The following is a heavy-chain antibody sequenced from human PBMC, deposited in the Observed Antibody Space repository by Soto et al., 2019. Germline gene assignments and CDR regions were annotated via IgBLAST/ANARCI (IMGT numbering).Heavy chain of an antibody. CDR1: GYTFTSYA. CDR2: INAGNGNT. D-gene: IGHD1-26*01. J-gene: IGHJ4*02. Sequence: GASVNVSCMASGYTFTSYAMHWVRQAPGQRLEWMGWINAGNGNTKYSQKFQGRVTITRDTSTSTAYMELRSLRSDDTAVYYCAKYSGVFDYWGQGTLVTVSS. CDR3: AKYSGVFDY. V-gene: IGHV1-3*01.